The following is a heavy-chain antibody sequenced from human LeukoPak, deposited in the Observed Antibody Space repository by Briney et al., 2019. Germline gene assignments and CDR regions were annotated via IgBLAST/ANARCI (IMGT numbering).Heavy chain of an antibody. CDR2: LYDGGST. D-gene: IGHD6-19*01. CDR1: GASISSDY. V-gene: IGHV4-59*01. CDR3: ARPGYSSGWYGD. Sequence: PSVTLSLTCTVSGASISSDYWTWIRQPPGKGLEWIGDLYDGGSTNYNPSLKSRVTISVDTSKNQFSLKLRSVTAADTAVYYCARPGYSSGWYGDWGQGTLVTVSS. J-gene: IGHJ4*02.